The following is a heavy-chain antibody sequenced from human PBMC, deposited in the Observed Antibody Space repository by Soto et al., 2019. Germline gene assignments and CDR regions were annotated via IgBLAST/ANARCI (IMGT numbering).Heavy chain of an antibody. J-gene: IGHJ5*02. Sequence: ASVKVSCKVSGYTLTELSMHWVRQAPGKGLEWMGGFDPEDGETIYAQKFQGRVTMTEDTSTDTAHMELSSLRSEDTAVYYCATASGSYNWFDPWGQGTLVTVSS. D-gene: IGHD1-26*01. CDR3: ATASGSYNWFDP. CDR1: GYTLTELS. CDR2: FDPEDGET. V-gene: IGHV1-24*01.